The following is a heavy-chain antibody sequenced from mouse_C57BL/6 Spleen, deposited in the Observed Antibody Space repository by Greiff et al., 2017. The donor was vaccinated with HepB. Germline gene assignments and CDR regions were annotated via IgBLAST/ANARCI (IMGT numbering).Heavy chain of an antibody. CDR1: GYTFTSYW. V-gene: IGHV1-55*01. Sequence: VQLQQSGAELVKPGASVKMSCKASGYTFTSYWITWVKQRPGQGLEWIGDIYPGSGSTNYNEKFKSKATLTVDTSSSTAYMQLSSLTSEDSAVYYCARGIYYDYDDYYAMDYWGQGTSVTVSS. CDR3: ARGIYYDYDDYYAMDY. CDR2: IYPGSGST. J-gene: IGHJ4*01. D-gene: IGHD2-4*01.